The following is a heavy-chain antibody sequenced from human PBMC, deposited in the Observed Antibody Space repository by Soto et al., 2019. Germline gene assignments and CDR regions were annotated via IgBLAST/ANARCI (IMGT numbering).Heavy chain of an antibody. CDR2: INHSGST. CDR3: ASGYDRNFDY. Sequence: QVQLQQWGAGLLKPSETLSLTCAIYGGSFSGYYWSWLRQPPGKGLEWIGEINHSGSTNYNPALKSRVTSXXDTAKNQLSLTLSSVTAADTAVYYCASGYDRNFDYWCQGTLVTVSS. V-gene: IGHV4-34*01. J-gene: IGHJ4*02. D-gene: IGHD3-22*01. CDR1: GGSFSGYY.